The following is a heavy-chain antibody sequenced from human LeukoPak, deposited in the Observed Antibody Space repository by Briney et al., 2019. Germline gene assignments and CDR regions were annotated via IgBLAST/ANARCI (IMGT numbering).Heavy chain of an antibody. CDR2: ISVYNGDT. J-gene: IGHJ4*02. V-gene: IGHV1-18*01. CDR3: ARVEGPSIFGVIDY. Sequence: ASVKVSCKASGYIFTNYGISWVRQAPGQGLEWMGWISVYNGDTNYAQKLQGRVAMTTDTSTSTAYMEVRSLRSDDTAVYFCARVEGPSIFGVIDYWGQGTLVTISS. CDR1: GYIFTNYG. D-gene: IGHD3-3*01.